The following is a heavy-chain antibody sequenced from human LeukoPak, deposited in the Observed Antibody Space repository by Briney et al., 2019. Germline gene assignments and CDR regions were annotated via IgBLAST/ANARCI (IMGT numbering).Heavy chain of an antibody. CDR1: GFTFGYYW. CDR3: ARTTVVTLIDY. CDR2: ISSSSSYI. V-gene: IGHV3-21*01. D-gene: IGHD4-23*01. Sequence: GGSLRLSCAASGFTFGYYWMHWVRQAPGKGLEWVSSISSSSSYIYYADSVKGRFTVSRDNAKNSLYLLMNSLRAEDTAVYYCARTTVVTLIDYWGQGTLVTVSS. J-gene: IGHJ4*02.